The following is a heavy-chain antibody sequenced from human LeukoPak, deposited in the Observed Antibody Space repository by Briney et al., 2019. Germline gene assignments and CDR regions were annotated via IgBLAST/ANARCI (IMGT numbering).Heavy chain of an antibody. Sequence: PSETLSLTCTVYGGSISSYYWSWIRQPPGKGLEWIGYIYYSGSTNYNPSLKSRVTISVETSKNQFSLKLSSVTAADTAVYYCARDRRNYDFWSGYSPYNWFDPWGQGTLVTVSS. CDR1: GGSISSYY. V-gene: IGHV4-59*01. J-gene: IGHJ5*02. CDR3: ARDRRNYDFWSGYSPYNWFDP. D-gene: IGHD3-3*01. CDR2: IYYSGST.